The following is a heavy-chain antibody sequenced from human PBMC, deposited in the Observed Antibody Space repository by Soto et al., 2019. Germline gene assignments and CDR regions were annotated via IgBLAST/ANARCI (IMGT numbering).Heavy chain of an antibody. Sequence: QVQLVQSGAEVKKPGASVKVSCTASGYTFTSYDINWVRQATGQRLEWMGWMNPNSGNTGYAQKFQGRVTMTRNTPISTAYMELSTLRSEDTAVYYCARERTSSWRFDYWGQGTRVTVSS. CDR2: MNPNSGNT. D-gene: IGHD6-13*01. CDR3: ARERTSSWRFDY. V-gene: IGHV1-8*01. J-gene: IGHJ4*02. CDR1: GYTFTSYD.